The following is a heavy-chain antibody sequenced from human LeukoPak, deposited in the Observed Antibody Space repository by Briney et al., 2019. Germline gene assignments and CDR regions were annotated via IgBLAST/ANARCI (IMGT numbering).Heavy chain of an antibody. CDR2: IYYSGST. J-gene: IGHJ3*02. CDR3: AAHYGRGFGI. Sequence: SETLSLTCTVSGGSISNYYWSWIRQPPGKGLEWIGYIYYSGSTNDNPSLKSRVTISVDTSKNQFSLKLTSVTAADTAVYYCAAHYGRGFGIWGQGTMVTVSS. CDR1: GGSISNYY. V-gene: IGHV4-59*01. D-gene: IGHD4-17*01.